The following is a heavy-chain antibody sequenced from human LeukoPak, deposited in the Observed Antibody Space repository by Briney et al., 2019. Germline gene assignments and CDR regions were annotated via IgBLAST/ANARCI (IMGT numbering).Heavy chain of an antibody. CDR1: GFTFSNYG. V-gene: IGHV3-30*18. Sequence: GGSLGLSCAASGFTFSNYGMHWVRQAPGKGLEWVAVVANDGRDKRYADSVKGRFTISRDNSKNTVYLQMNSLRAEDTAVYYCAKDLNVAAAGYYFDYWGQGTLVTVSS. CDR2: VANDGRDK. CDR3: AKDLNVAAAGYYFDY. J-gene: IGHJ4*02. D-gene: IGHD6-13*01.